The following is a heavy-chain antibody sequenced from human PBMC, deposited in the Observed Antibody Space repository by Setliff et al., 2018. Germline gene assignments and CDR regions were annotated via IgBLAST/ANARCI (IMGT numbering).Heavy chain of an antibody. V-gene: IGHV3-49*04. CDR3: TRAYYYDSSGSLSPDY. CDR1: GFTFGDYA. CDR2: IRSKTYGGTA. Sequence: PGGSLRLSCTASGFTFGDYAMSWVRQAPGKGLEWVGFIRSKTYGGTADYVASVKGRFTISRDDSKSIAYLQMNSLKTEDTAVYYCTRAYYYDSSGSLSPDYWGQGTLVTVSS. D-gene: IGHD3-22*01. J-gene: IGHJ4*02.